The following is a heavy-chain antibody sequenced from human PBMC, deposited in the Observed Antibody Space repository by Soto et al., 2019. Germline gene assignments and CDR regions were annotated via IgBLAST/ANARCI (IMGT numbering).Heavy chain of an antibody. D-gene: IGHD2-2*01. V-gene: IGHV3-15*01. J-gene: IGHJ6*02. CDR1: GFSFRNAW. CDR2: IKSQGDGGTR. Sequence: GGSLRLSCAVSGFSFRNAWMSWVRQSPGKGLEWVGHIKSQGDGGTRDYAAPVKGRFTISRDDSKNTLFPQMNSLKNEDTAVYFCTTDLQAYCDGTTCYAGNYYYDDMDVWGQGTTVTVSS. CDR3: TTDLQAYCDGTTCYAGNYYYDDMDV.